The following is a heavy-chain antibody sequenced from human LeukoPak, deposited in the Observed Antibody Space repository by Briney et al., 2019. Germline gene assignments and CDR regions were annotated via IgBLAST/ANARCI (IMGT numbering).Heavy chain of an antibody. Sequence: SETLSLTCTVSGGSISSYYWSWIRQPPGKGLEWIGYIYYSGSTNYNPSLKSRVAISVDTSKNQFSLKLSSVTAADTAVYYCARRGRYYYDSSGYYYPQIFDYWGQGTLVTVSS. CDR1: GGSISSYY. V-gene: IGHV4-59*12. J-gene: IGHJ4*02. D-gene: IGHD3-22*01. CDR2: IYYSGST. CDR3: ARRGRYYYDSSGYYYPQIFDY.